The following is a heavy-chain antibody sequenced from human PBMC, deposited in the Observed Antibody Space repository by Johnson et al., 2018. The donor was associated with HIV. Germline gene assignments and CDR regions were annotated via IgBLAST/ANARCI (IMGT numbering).Heavy chain of an antibody. CDR1: GFTFSSYG. CDR3: ARDSEWELGQEGAFDI. CDR2: ISYDGGNN. V-gene: IGHV3-30*19. J-gene: IGHJ3*02. Sequence: QVKLVESGGGVVQPGGSLRLSCAASGFTFSSYGMHWVRQAPGKGLEWVAVISYDGGNNYYADSVKGRFTISRDNSKNTLYLQMNSLRAEDTAVSYCARDSEWELGQEGAFDIWGQGTMVTVSS. D-gene: IGHD1-26*01.